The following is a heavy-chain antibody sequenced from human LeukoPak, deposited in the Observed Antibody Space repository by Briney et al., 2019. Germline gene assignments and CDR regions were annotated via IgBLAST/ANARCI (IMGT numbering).Heavy chain of an antibody. D-gene: IGHD6-13*01. CDR2: ISSNGGIT. CDR1: GFTFSSYA. V-gene: IGHV3-64*01. Sequence: TGGSLRLSCEASGFTFSSYAMHWVRQAPGKGLEYVSTISSNGGITDYANSVKGRFTISRDNSENTLYLQMGSLRVEDMAVYYCARASGWIVAGGLEYWGQGTLVTVSS. J-gene: IGHJ4*02. CDR3: ARASGWIVAGGLEY.